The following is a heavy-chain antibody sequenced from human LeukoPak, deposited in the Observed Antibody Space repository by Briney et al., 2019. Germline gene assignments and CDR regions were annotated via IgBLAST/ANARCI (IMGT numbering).Heavy chain of an antibody. V-gene: IGHV3-23*01. CDR3: AKDRGYSSGWPNDAFDI. CDR1: GFTFSSYA. J-gene: IGHJ3*02. CDR2: ISGSGGST. D-gene: IGHD6-19*01. Sequence: GGSLRLSCAASGFTFSSYAMSWVRQAPGKGLEWVSAISGSGGSTYYADSVKGRFTISRDNSKNTLYLQRNSLRAEDTAVYYCAKDRGYSSGWPNDAFDIWGQGTMVTVSS.